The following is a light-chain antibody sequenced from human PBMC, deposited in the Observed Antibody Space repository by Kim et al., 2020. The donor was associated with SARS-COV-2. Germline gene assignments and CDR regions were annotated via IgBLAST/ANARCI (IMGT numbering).Light chain of an antibody. CDR2: DAS. Sequence: EVVLTQSPGTLSLSPGERATLSCRTSQSVTNNFLAWYQHKPGQSPMILIYDASRRATGIPDRFSGSGSGTDFTLTISRLEPEDFAVYYCQQYGTSPYTFGQGTKLEI. V-gene: IGKV3-20*01. J-gene: IGKJ2*01. CDR1: QSVTNNF. CDR3: QQYGTSPYT.